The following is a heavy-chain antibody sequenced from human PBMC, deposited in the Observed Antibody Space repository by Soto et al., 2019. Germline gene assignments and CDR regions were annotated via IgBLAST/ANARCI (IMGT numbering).Heavy chain of an antibody. J-gene: IGHJ6*03. CDR2: IIPILGIA. CDR3: ARGGDTALAHYYYNMDV. D-gene: IGHD5-18*01. Sequence: QVQLVQSGAEVKKPGSSVKVSCKASGGTFSSYTISWVRQAPGQGLEWMGRIIPILGIANYAQKFQGRVTITADKSTSTACMELSSLRSEDTAVYYWARGGDTALAHYYYNMDVWGKGTTVTVSS. V-gene: IGHV1-69*02. CDR1: GGTFSSYT.